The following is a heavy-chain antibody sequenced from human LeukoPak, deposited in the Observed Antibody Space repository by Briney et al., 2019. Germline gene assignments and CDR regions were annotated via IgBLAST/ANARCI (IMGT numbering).Heavy chain of an antibody. D-gene: IGHD6-19*01. CDR2: ISGSGGST. V-gene: IGHV3-23*01. Sequence: PGGSLRLSCAASGFTFSSFTMSWVRQAPGKGLECVSAISGSGGSTYYADSVKGRFTISRDNSKNTLYLQMNSLRAEDTALYYCAKDLRPVAGSIGYWGQGTLVTVSS. CDR3: AKDLRPVAGSIGY. J-gene: IGHJ4*02. CDR1: GFTFSSFT.